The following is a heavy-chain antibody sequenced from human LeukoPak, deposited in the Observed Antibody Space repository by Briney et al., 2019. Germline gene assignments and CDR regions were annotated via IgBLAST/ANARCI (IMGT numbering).Heavy chain of an antibody. J-gene: IGHJ4*02. CDR3: ARGWLGYYDSSGYPYFDY. V-gene: IGHV4-39*01. CDR2: IYYSGST. D-gene: IGHD3-22*01. Sequence: KPSETLSLTCTVSGGSISSSSHYWGWIRQPPGKGLEWIGSIYYSGSTYYNPSLKSRVTISVDTSKNQFSLKLSSVTAADTAVYYCARGWLGYYDSSGYPYFDYWGQGTLVTVSP. CDR1: GGSISSSSHY.